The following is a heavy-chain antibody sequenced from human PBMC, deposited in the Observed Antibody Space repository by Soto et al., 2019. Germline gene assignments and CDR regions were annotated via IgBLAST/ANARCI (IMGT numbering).Heavy chain of an antibody. J-gene: IGHJ6*02. D-gene: IGHD3-10*01. Sequence: EVQLVESGGGLVKPGGSLRLSCAASGFTFSSYSMNWVRQAPGKGLEWVSSISSSSSYTYYADSVKGRFTISRDNAKNSLYLKMESMRAADTAVYYCAAKAVGFGGDGMDVWGQGTTVTVSS. V-gene: IGHV3-21*01. CDR3: AAKAVGFGGDGMDV. CDR2: ISSSSSYT. CDR1: GFTFSSYS.